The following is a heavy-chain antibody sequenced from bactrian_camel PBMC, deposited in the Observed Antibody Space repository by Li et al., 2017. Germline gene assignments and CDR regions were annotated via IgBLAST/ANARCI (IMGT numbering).Heavy chain of an antibody. CDR3: AAGGGNGAFCYTGERSMDY. CDR1: TYTVRGNH. CDR2: IDSDGRR. Sequence: SLRLSCTASTYTVRGNHMAWFRQAPGKEREGVAVIDSDGRRISADSVKARFTISEDKGRRMVYLQMNSLKPEDTAMYYCAAGGGNGAFCYTGERSMDYWGQGTQVTVS. J-gene: IGHJ4*01. D-gene: IGHD2*01. V-gene: IGHV3S53*01.